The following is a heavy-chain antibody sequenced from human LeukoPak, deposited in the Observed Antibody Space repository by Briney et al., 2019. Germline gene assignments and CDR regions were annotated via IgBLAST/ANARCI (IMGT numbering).Heavy chain of an antibody. CDR1: GFTFDDYA. V-gene: IGHV3-9*01. CDR2: ISWNSGSI. Sequence: GGSLRLSCAASGFTFDDYAMHWVRQAPGKGLEWVSGISWNSGSIGYADSVKGRFTISRDNAKNSLYLQMNSLRAEDTAVYYCARADYGDYAYSYWGQGTLVTVSS. CDR3: ARADYGDYAYSY. J-gene: IGHJ4*02. D-gene: IGHD4-17*01.